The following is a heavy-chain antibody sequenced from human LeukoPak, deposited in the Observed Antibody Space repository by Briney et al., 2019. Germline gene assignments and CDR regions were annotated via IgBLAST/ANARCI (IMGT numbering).Heavy chain of an antibody. CDR1: GGSISSSNW. D-gene: IGHD3-22*01. V-gene: IGHV4-4*02. CDR3: ARDEDSSGQNWFDP. Sequence: LSETLSLTCAVSGGSISSSNWWGWVRQPPGKGLEWIGEIYHSGSTNYNPSLKSRVTISVDKSKNQFSLNLRSVTAADTAVYYCARDEDSSGQNWFDPWGQGTLVTVSS. CDR2: IYHSGST. J-gene: IGHJ5*02.